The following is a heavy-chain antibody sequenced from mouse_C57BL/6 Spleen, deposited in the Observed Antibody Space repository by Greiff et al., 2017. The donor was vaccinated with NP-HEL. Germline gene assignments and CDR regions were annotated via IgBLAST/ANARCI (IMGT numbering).Heavy chain of an antibody. CDR3: ARHGNYDYAMDY. Sequence: EVMLVESGGGLVQPGGSLKLSCAASGFTFSDYYMYWVRQTPEKRLEWVAYISNGGGSPYYPDTVKGRFTISRDNAKNTLYLQMSRLKSEDTAMYYCARHGNYDYAMDYWGQGTSVTVSS. V-gene: IGHV5-12*01. J-gene: IGHJ4*01. D-gene: IGHD2-1*01. CDR2: ISNGGGSP. CDR1: GFTFSDYY.